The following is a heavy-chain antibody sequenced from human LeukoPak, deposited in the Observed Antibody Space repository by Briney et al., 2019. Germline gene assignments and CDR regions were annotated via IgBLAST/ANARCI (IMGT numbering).Heavy chain of an antibody. V-gene: IGHV4-34*01. CDR1: GGSFSGYY. D-gene: IGHD5-18*01. Sequence: PSETLSLTCAVYGGSFSGYYWSWIRQPPGKGLEWIGEINHSGSTNYNPSLKSRVTISVDTSKNQFSLKLSSVTAADTAVFYCARYSRGGYYFDYWGQGSLVTVSS. CDR3: ARYSRGGYYFDY. J-gene: IGHJ4*02. CDR2: INHSGST.